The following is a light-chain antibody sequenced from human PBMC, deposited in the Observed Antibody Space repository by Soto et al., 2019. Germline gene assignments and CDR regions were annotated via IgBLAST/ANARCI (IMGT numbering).Light chain of an antibody. J-gene: IGLJ1*01. CDR2: ENN. CDR1: SSNIGNNY. CDR3: GPWDSSLSAYV. V-gene: IGLV1-51*02. Sequence: QSVLTQPPSVSAAPGQKVTISCAGSSSNIGNNYVSWYQQLPGTAHKLLIYENNKRPSGIPDRFSGSKSGTSATLGITGLQTGDEADYYCGPWDSSLSAYVFVTGTKLTVL.